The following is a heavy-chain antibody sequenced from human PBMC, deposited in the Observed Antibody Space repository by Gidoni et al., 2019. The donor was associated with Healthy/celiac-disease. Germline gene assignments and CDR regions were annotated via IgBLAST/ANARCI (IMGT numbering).Heavy chain of an antibody. J-gene: IGHJ5*02. CDR3: AKAQDGFGHNNWFDP. CDR2: IRWNRGRK. Sequence: VQLVESAVGLLLPGRSLRLSCAASGFTFGDYGMNWVRQAPGKGLEWVAGIRWNRGRKGYADSVKGRFTISRDNAKNSLYLQMNRLRAEDTALYYCAKAQDGFGHNNWFDPWGQGTLVTVSS. V-gene: IGHV3-9*01. D-gene: IGHD3-10*01. CDR1: GFTFGDYG.